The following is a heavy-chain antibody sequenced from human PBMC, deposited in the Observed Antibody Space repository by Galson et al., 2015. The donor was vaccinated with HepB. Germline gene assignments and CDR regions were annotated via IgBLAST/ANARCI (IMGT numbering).Heavy chain of an antibody. CDR2: ISSSGSTI. D-gene: IGHD5-18*01. CDR1: GFTFSSYE. Sequence: SLRLSCAASGFTFSSYEMNWVRQAPGKGLEWVSYISSSGSTIYYADSVKGRFTISRDNAKNSLYLQMNSLRAEDTAVYYCARDLRHTAMGTFDYWGQGTLVTVSS. V-gene: IGHV3-48*03. CDR3: ARDLRHTAMGTFDY. J-gene: IGHJ4*02.